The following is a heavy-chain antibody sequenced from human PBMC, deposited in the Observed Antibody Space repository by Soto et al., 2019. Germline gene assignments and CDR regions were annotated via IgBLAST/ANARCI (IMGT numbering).Heavy chain of an antibody. CDR2: IYSGGSI. CDR1: GFTVTRNY. Sequence: GSLRLSCAASGFTVTRNYMSWVRQAPGKGLEWVSIIYSGGSIYYADSVKGRFTISRDNAKNSLYLQMNSLRAEDTAVYYCARHPERIAQIGWFDPWGQGTLVTVSS. CDR3: ARHPERIAQIGWFDP. V-gene: IGHV3-66*04. J-gene: IGHJ5*02. D-gene: IGHD6-13*01.